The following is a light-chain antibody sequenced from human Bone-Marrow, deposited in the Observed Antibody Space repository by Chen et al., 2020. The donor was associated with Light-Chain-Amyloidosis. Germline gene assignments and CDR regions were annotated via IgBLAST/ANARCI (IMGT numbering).Light chain of an antibody. CDR3: QSADSSGTYEVI. Sequence: SYELTQPPSVSVYPGQTARITCSGDDLPTKYAYWYQQKPGQAPVLVIHRDTERPSGISERFSGSSSGTTATLTISGVQAEDEADYYCQSADSSGTYEVIVGGGTKLTVL. J-gene: IGLJ2*01. CDR1: DLPTKY. CDR2: RDT. V-gene: IGLV3-25*03.